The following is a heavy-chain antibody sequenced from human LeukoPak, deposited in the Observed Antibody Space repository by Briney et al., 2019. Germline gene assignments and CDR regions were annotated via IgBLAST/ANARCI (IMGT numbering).Heavy chain of an antibody. CDR3: ARVGELDLGDAFDI. CDR1: GGSISSSSYY. V-gene: IGHV4-39*07. D-gene: IGHD6-13*01. CDR2: IYYSGST. J-gene: IGHJ3*02. Sequence: PSETLSLTCTVSGGSISSSSYYWGWIRQPPGKGLEWIGSIYYSGSTYYNPSLKSRVTISVDTSKNQFSLKLSSVTAADTAVYYCARVGELDLGDAFDIWGQGTMVTVSS.